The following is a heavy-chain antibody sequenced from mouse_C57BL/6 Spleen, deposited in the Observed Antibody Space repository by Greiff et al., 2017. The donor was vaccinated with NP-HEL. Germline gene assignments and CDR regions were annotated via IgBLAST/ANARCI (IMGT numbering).Heavy chain of an antibody. CDR2: ISYSGST. V-gene: IGHV3-1*01. J-gene: IGHJ4*01. CDR3: ARSTVDYAMDY. Sequence: DVKLQESGPGMVKPSQSLSLTCTVPGYSITSGYDWHWIRHFPGNKLEWMGYISYSGSTNYNPSLKSRISITHDTSKNHFFLKLNSVTTEDTATYYCARSTVDYAMDYWGQGTSVTVSS. CDR1: GYSITSGYD. D-gene: IGHD2-1*01.